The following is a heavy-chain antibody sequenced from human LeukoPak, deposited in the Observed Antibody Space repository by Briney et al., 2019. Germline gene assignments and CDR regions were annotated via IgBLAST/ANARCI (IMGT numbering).Heavy chain of an antibody. J-gene: IGHJ6*03. V-gene: IGHV4-34*01. CDR2: IKQGGRT. CDR1: GGSFSDYL. Sequence: KLSETVPHTCAVNGGSFSDYLWTWIRQSPGKGLEWIGEIKQGGRTNFNPSLKSRVTISADRSKYHFSLTLRSVTAADTAVYYCARGKRVWFGELMTSFSCFYMDVWGRGTTVIVSS. CDR3: ARGKRVWFGELMTSFSCFYMDV. D-gene: IGHD3-10*01.